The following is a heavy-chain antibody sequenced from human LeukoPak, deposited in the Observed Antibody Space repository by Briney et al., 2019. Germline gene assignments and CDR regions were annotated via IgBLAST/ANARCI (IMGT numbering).Heavy chain of an antibody. CDR3: AKEYSSSWYPGMDD. J-gene: IGHJ6*02. CDR1: GFTFSSYG. D-gene: IGHD6-13*01. CDR2: ISYDGSNK. Sequence: GRSLRLSCAASGFTFSSYGMHWVRQAPGKGLEWVAVISYDGSNKYYADSVKGRLTISRDNSKNTLYLQMNSLRAEDTAVYYCAKEYSSSWYPGMDDWGQGTTVTVSS. V-gene: IGHV3-30*18.